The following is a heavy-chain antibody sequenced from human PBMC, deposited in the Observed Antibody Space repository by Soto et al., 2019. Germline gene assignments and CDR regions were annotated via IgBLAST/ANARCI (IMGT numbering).Heavy chain of an antibody. CDR3: AKHTPTHIVVVVVYFDY. CDR2: ISGSGGST. CDR1: GFTFSSYA. J-gene: IGHJ4*02. Sequence: GGSLRLSCAASGFTFSSYAMSWVRQAPGKGLEWVSAISGSGGSTYYADSVKGRFTISRDNSKNTLYLQMNSLRAEDTAVYYCAKHTPTHIVVVVVYFDYWGQGTLVPVSS. D-gene: IGHD2-15*01. V-gene: IGHV3-23*01.